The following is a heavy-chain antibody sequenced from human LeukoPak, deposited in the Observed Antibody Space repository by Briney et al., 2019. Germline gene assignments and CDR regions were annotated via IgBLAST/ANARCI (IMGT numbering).Heavy chain of an antibody. V-gene: IGHV4-38-2*02. CDR3: ARDFDY. J-gene: IGHJ4*02. Sequence: TSETLSLTCTVSGYSISSGYYWGWIRQPPGKGLEWIGSIYHDGDSYYNPSLKSRVTISVDTSKNQFSLKLSSVTAADTAVYYCARDFDYWGQGTLVTVSS. CDR2: IYHDGDS. CDR1: GYSISSGYY.